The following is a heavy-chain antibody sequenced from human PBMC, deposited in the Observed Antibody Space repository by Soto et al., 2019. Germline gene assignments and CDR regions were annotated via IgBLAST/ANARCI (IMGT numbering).Heavy chain of an antibody. V-gene: IGHV3-9*01. Sequence: PGGSLRLSCAASGFTFDDYAMHWVRQAPGKGLEWVSGISWNSGSIGYADSVKGRFTISRDNAKNSLYLQMNSLRAEDTALYYCARNYDSSGYFDYWGQGTLVTVSS. CDR2: ISWNSGSI. J-gene: IGHJ4*02. CDR1: GFTFDDYA. CDR3: ARNYDSSGYFDY. D-gene: IGHD3-22*01.